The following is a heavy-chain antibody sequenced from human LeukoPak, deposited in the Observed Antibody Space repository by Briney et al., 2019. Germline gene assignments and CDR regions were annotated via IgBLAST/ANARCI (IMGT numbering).Heavy chain of an antibody. CDR1: GGSISSGGYY. CDR2: IYYSGST. D-gene: IGHD3-3*01. J-gene: IGHJ6*02. V-gene: IGHV4-31*03. CDR3: ARTYYDFWSGYYYYYYGMDV. Sequence: SETLSLTCTVSGGSISSGGYYWSWIRQHPGKGLEWIGYIYYSGSTFYNPSLKSRVTISVDTSKNQFSLKLSSVTAADTAVYYCARTYYDFWSGYYYYYYGMDVWGQGTTVTASS.